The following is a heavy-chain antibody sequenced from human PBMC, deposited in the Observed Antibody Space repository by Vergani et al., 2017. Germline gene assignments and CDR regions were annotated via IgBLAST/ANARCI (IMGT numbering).Heavy chain of an antibody. CDR3: ASGKYYSDSTSHFRGGYFDV. J-gene: IGHJ2*01. D-gene: IGHD3-22*01. CDR2: IYNSGNG. V-gene: IGHV4-39*01. Sequence: QMQLQESGPGLVKASETLSLTCTVSGDSIISSSYYWGWIRQPPGKGLEWIGSIYNSGNGDSSSSLKSRVTISADTSKNQFSLRLTSVTAADTAVYYCASGKYYSDSTSHFRGGYFDVWGRGTLGT. CDR1: GDSIISSSYY.